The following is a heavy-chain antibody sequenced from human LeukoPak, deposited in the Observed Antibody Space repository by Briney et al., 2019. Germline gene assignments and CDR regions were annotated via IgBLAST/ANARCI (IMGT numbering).Heavy chain of an antibody. CDR2: ISSGGSTI. Sequence: GGSLRLSCAASGLTFSDYYMSWIRQAPGKGLEWVSYISSGGSTIYYADSVKGRFTISRDNAKNSLYLQMNSLRAEDTAVYYCARSPSGWLLLDYWGQGTLVTVSS. D-gene: IGHD3-3*01. J-gene: IGHJ4*02. V-gene: IGHV3-11*04. CDR1: GLTFSDYY. CDR3: ARSPSGWLLLDY.